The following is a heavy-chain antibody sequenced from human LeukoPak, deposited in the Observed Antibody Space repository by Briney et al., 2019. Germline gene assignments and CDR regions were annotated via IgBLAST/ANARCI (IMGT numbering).Heavy chain of an antibody. CDR1: GFTFSSYG. D-gene: IGHD5-18*01. CDR2: ISYDGSNK. CDR3: AKDRLGYSYGSGFKGLQYYYYYYMDV. Sequence: PGGSLRLSCAASGFTFSSYGMHWVRQAPGKGLEWVAVISYDGSNKYYADSVKGRFTISRDNSKNTLYLQMNSLRAEDTAVYYCAKDRLGYSYGSGFKGLQYYYYYYMDVWGKGTTVTISS. V-gene: IGHV3-30*18. J-gene: IGHJ6*03.